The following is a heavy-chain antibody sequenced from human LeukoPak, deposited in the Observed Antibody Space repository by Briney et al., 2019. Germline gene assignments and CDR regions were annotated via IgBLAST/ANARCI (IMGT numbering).Heavy chain of an antibody. CDR1: GGSIDNSNYF. Sequence: PSETLSLTCSVSGGSIDNSNYFWGWIRQPPGKGLEWIGTISYTGGTYYTPSLESRLTMSVDTTKNYFSLRLTSLTAADTAVYYCSRQVHYYYLDVWGKGTTVTVSS. D-gene: IGHD4/OR15-4a*01. J-gene: IGHJ6*03. V-gene: IGHV4-39*01. CDR2: ISYTGGT. CDR3: SRQVHYYYLDV.